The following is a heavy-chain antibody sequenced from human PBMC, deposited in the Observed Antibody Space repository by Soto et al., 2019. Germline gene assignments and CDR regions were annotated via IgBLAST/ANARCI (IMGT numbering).Heavy chain of an antibody. CDR1: GYTFTSYG. CDR3: ARDSECSGSCLGNHYYYYGMDV. D-gene: IGHD1-26*01. J-gene: IGHJ6*02. V-gene: IGHV1-18*04. Sequence: ASVKVSCKASGYTFTSYGISWVRQAPGQGLEWMGWISAYNGNTNYAQKLQGRVTMTTDTSTSTAYMELRSLRSDDTAVYYCARDSECSGSCLGNHYYYYGMDVWGQGTTVTVSS. CDR2: ISAYNGNT.